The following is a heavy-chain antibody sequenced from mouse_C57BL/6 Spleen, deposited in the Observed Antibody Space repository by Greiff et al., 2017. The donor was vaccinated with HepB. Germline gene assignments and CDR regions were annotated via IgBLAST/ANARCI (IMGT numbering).Heavy chain of an antibody. J-gene: IGHJ4*01. D-gene: IGHD1-1*01. CDR1: GYTFTSYW. Sequence: QVQLQQPGAELVMPGASVKLSCKASGYTFTSYWMHWVKQRPGQGLEWIGEIDPSDSYTNYNQKFKGKSTLTVDKYSSTAYMQLSSLTSEDSAVYYCARRGFITTVGAMDYWGQGTSVTVSS. CDR2: IDPSDSYT. V-gene: IGHV1-69*01. CDR3: ARRGFITTVGAMDY.